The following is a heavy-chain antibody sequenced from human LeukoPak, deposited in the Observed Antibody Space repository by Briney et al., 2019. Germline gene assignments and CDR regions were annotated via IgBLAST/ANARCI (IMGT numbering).Heavy chain of an antibody. J-gene: IGHJ4*02. D-gene: IGHD3-22*01. Sequence: SETLSLTCTVSGGSISSGSYYWSWIRQPAGKGLEWIGYIYYSGSTNYNPSLKSRVTISVDTSKNQFSLKLSSVTAADTAVYYCARDLDSSGYYYNWGQGTLVTVSS. CDR1: GGSISSGSYY. V-gene: IGHV4-61*10. CDR2: IYYSGST. CDR3: ARDLDSSGYYYN.